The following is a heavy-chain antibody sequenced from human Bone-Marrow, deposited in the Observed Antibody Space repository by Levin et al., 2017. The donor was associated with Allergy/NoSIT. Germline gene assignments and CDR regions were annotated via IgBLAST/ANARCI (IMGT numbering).Heavy chain of an antibody. D-gene: IGHD5/OR15-5a*01. Sequence: SETLSLTCTVSGGSIISDSYNWGWIRQTPGTGLEWIGTIHYSGVAYYSSSLEGRVTLSVDTSKNQFSLKMNSLIAADTAVYYCARLPTGFPNWFDPWGQGTLVTVSS. CDR1: GGSIISDSYN. CDR2: IHYSGVA. V-gene: IGHV4-39*01. CDR3: ARLPTGFPNWFDP. J-gene: IGHJ5*02.